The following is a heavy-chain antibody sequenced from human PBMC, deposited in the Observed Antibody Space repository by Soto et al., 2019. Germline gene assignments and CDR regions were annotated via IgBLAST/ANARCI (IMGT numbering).Heavy chain of an antibody. V-gene: IGHV3-74*01. J-gene: IGHJ4*02. Sequence: EVQLVESGGGLVQSGGSLRLSCAASGFTFSSYYLHWVRQAPGKGLVWVSRINNDGSSTTYADSVKGRFTISRDNAKNTLYLEMNRLRAEDTAVYYCVKYYGGDSWGQGTLVTVSS. CDR3: VKYYGGDS. D-gene: IGHD3-3*01. CDR1: GFTFSSYY. CDR2: INNDGSST.